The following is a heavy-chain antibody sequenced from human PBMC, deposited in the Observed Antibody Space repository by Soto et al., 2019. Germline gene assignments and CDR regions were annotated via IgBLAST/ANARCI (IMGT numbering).Heavy chain of an antibody. CDR1: GFTFSSYA. J-gene: IGHJ4*01. CDR3: AKVWGSGSHYHLYDD. Sequence: GGSLRLSCAASGFTFSSYAMSWVRQAPGKGLEWVSAISGSGGSTYYADSVKGRFTISRDNSKNTLYLQMNSLRAEDTAVYYSAKVWGSGSHYHLYDDLGQRTLVTVSS. CDR2: ISGSGGST. V-gene: IGHV3-23*01. D-gene: IGHD3-10*01.